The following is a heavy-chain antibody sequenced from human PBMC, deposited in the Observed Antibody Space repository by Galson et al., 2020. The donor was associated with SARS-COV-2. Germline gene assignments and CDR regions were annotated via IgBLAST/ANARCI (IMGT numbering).Heavy chain of an antibody. CDR2: IYYSGST. Sequence: SETLSLTCTVSGGSISSGGYYWSWIRQHPGKGLEWIGYIYYSGSTYYNPSLKSRVTISVDTSKNQFSLKLSSVTAADTAVYYCARERLVKGYVDLGGRGTLVTVCS. CDR3: ARERLVKGYVDL. J-gene: IGHJ2*01. V-gene: IGHV4-31*03. CDR1: GGSISSGGYY. D-gene: IGHD3-22*01.